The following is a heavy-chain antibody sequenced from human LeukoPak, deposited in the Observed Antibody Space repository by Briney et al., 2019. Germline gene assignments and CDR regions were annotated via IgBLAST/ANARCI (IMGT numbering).Heavy chain of an antibody. J-gene: IGHJ4*02. D-gene: IGHD6-19*01. V-gene: IGHV3-11*01. CDR3: ARELAVAMVD. Sequence: GGSLRLSCATSGFTISDHYMSWIRQAPGKGLEWLSYISSSGSAIYYADSVKGRFTISRDNAKNSLYLQMNRLRAEDTAVYYCARELAVAMVDWGQGTLVTVSS. CDR2: ISSSGSAI. CDR1: GFTISDHY.